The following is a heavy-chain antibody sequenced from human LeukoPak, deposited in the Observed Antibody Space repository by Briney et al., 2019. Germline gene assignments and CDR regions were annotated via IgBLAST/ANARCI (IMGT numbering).Heavy chain of an antibody. CDR3: ARTGTTGTTSDWFDP. CDR1: GFTFSSYA. CDR2: ISYDGSNK. D-gene: IGHD1-1*01. Sequence: PGRPLRLSCAASGFTFSSYAMHWVRQAPGKGLEWVAVISYDGSNKYYADSVKGRFTISRDNSKNTLYLQMNSLRAEDTAVYYCARTGTTGTTSDWFDPWGQGTLVTVSS. V-gene: IGHV3-30*01. J-gene: IGHJ5*02.